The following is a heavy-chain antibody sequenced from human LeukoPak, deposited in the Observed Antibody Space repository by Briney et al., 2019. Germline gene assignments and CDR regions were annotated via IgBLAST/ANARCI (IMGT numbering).Heavy chain of an antibody. V-gene: IGHV4-34*01. CDR2: INHSGST. Sequence: TSETLSLTCTVSGGSISDYSWSWIRQPPGKGLEWIGEINHSGSTNYNPSLKSRVTISVDTSKNQFSLKLSSVTAADTAVYYCARDYTRTTGWFDPWGQGTLVTVSS. CDR3: ARDYTRTTGWFDP. D-gene: IGHD1-1*01. CDR1: GGSISDYS. J-gene: IGHJ5*02.